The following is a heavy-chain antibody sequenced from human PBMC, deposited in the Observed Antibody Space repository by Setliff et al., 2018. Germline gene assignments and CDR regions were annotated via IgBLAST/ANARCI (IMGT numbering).Heavy chain of an antibody. CDR2: ISGNSGST. J-gene: IGHJ6*03. Sequence: PGESLKISCGASGFTFSKYWMYWVRQVPGKGLQWVSGISGNSGSTYYADSVKGRFTISRDNAKNTLYLQMNSLRGEDTAVYFCASIDWGENFYNTDVWGKGTTVTVSS. D-gene: IGHD7-27*01. CDR1: GFTFSKYW. V-gene: IGHV3-74*01. CDR3: ASIDWGENFYNTDV.